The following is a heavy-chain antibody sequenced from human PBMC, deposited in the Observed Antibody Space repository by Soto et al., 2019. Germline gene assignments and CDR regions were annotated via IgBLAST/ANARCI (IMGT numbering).Heavy chain of an antibody. CDR1: GFPINKAW. CDR3: TTMWWNFWSTD. D-gene: IGHD3-3*01. Sequence: EVQLVESGGGLVKPGGSLTLSCEVSGFPINKAWMGWVRQGPGKGLEWVGRLKSVSDGGKAEYTAPVKDRFTISRDDSKNMMYLQMNSLKAEDTAVYFCTTMWWNFWSTDWGQGTLVTVSS. J-gene: IGHJ4*02. CDR2: LKSVSDGGKA. V-gene: IGHV3-15*01.